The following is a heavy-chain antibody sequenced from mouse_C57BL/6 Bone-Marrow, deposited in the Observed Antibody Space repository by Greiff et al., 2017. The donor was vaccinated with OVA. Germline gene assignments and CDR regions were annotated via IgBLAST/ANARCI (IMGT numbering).Heavy chain of an antibody. CDR2: ISYDGSN. J-gene: IGHJ4*01. CDR1: GYSITSGYY. V-gene: IGHV3-6*01. Sequence: EVQLVESGPGLVKPSQSLSLTCSVTGYSITSGYYWNWIRQFPGNKLEWMGYISYDGSNNYNPSLKNRISITRDTSKNQFFLKLNSVTTEDTATYYCARGGKAMDYWGQGTSVTVSS. CDR3: ARGGKAMDY.